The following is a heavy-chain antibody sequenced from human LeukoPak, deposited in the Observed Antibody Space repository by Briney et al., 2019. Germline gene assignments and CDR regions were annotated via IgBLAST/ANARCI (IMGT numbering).Heavy chain of an antibody. D-gene: IGHD4-11*01. V-gene: IGHV3-23*01. CDR3: ARGNSHSFDY. J-gene: IGHJ4*02. CDR1: GFTFSSYA. CDR2: ISGSGGST. Sequence: GGSLRLSCAASGFTFSSYAMSWVRQAPGKGLEWVSAISGSGGSTYYADSVKGRFTISRDNAKNTLYLQMNSLRAEDTAVYYCARGNSHSFDYWGKGALVTVSS.